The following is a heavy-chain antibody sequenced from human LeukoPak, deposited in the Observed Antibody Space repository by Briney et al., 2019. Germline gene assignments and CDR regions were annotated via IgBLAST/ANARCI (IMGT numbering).Heavy chain of an antibody. D-gene: IGHD2-8*01. CDR2: ISYDGSNK. CDR3: ARDGVVGLYYYYGMDV. J-gene: IGHJ6*02. V-gene: IGHV3-30-3*01. CDR1: GFTFSSYA. Sequence: GGSLRLTCAASGFTFSSYAMHWVRQAPGKGLEWVAVISYDGSNKYYADSVKGRFTISRDNAKNSLYLQMNSLRAEDTAVYYCARDGVVGLYYYYGMDVWGQGTTVTVSS.